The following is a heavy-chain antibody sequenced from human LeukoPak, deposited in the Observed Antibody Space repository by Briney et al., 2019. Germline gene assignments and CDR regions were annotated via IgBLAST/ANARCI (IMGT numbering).Heavy chain of an antibody. CDR3: ARSGTTSLFDY. J-gene: IGHJ4*02. CDR2: IPSGGSTI. Sequence: GGSLRLSCAASGFTFSSYEMNWARQAPGKGLEWVSYIPSGGSTIFYADSVKGRFTISRDNAKNSLYLQMNSLRADDTAVYYCARSGTTSLFDYWGQGTLVTVSS. D-gene: IGHD1-14*01. CDR1: GFTFSSYE. V-gene: IGHV3-48*03.